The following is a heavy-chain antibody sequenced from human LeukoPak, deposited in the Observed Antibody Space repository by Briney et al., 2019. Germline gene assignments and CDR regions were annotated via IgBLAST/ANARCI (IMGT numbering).Heavy chain of an antibody. CDR2: ITSSSTYM. CDR1: GFTFSTYN. CDR3: AKATGNLGN. D-gene: IGHD1-1*01. J-gene: IGHJ4*02. V-gene: IGHV3-21*04. Sequence: GGSLRLSCAASGFTFSTYNMNWVRQVPGKGLEWVSSITSSSTYMFYADSVKGRFTISRDNSKNTLYVQMNSLTAEDTAIYYCAKATGNLGNWGQGTLVTVSS.